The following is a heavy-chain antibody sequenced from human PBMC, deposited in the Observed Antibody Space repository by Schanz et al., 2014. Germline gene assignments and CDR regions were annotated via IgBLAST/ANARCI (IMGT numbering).Heavy chain of an antibody. Sequence: QVQLVQSGAEVKKPGASVKVSCKASGYTFTSYGISWVRQAPGQGPEFMGWISTFRNEDTNSAQRFQGRVTMTRNTSISTAYMELSSLRSEDTAVYYCARLGTGMAVAGSVIDSYYYYMDVWGEGTTVTVSS. CDR2: ISTFRNEDT. J-gene: IGHJ6*03. CDR1: GYTFTSYG. CDR3: ARLGTGMAVAGSVIDSYYYYMDV. V-gene: IGHV1-18*01. D-gene: IGHD6-19*01.